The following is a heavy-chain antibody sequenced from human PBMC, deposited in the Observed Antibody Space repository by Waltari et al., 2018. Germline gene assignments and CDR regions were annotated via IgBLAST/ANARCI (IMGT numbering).Heavy chain of an antibody. Sequence: EVQLVESGGGLVKPGESLRLSCVASGFNYSIYGMNWVRQAQGKGLEWVSSISSSSSYIYYADSVKGRFTISRDNAKNSLYLQMDSLRAEDTAVFYCARPLGRGTADGFDIWGQGTVVIVSS. D-gene: IGHD3-16*01. CDR3: ARPLGRGTADGFDI. CDR2: ISSSSSYI. V-gene: IGHV3-21*02. J-gene: IGHJ3*02. CDR1: GFNYSIYG.